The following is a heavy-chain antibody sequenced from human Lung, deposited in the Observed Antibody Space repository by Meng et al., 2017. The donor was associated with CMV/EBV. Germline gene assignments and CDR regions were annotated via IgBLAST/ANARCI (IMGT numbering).Heavy chain of an antibody. D-gene: IGHD2-8*02. CDR2: MYYSGIS. J-gene: IGHJ5*01. CDR1: AASSSSHS. CDR3: AGYCCSGSSCYTSDWFDP. Sequence: SXTXSLXCTVSAASSSSHSWSWIRQSPGKGLEWIGYMYYSGISNYNPSIGGRTTILLDMSKNQFSLKLTSVTVADTAVYFCAGYCCSGSSCYTSDWFDPWGQGIXVTCSS. V-gene: IGHV4-59*11.